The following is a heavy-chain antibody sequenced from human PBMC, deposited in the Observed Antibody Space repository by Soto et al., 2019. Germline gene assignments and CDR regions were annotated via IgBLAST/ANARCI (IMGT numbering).Heavy chain of an antibody. Sequence: QVTLKESGPVLVKPTETLTLTCTVSGFSLSNARMGVSWIRQPPGKALEWLAHIFSNDDKSYSTSLKSRLTIFKDASKSQVVLTMTNIDPVDTATYYFARIYCSGGSCYSRSYWFGKSSNWFDPWGQGTLVTVSS. CDR3: ARIYCSGGSCYSRSYWFGKSSNWFDP. J-gene: IGHJ5*02. CDR2: IFSNDDK. CDR1: GFSLSNARMG. D-gene: IGHD2-15*01. V-gene: IGHV2-26*01.